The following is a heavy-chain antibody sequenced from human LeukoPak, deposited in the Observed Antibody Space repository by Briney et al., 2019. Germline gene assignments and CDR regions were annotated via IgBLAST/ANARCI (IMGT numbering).Heavy chain of an antibody. Sequence: SVKVSCKSSVFTFTRSYVQGVRQPRGQALEGMGWIVVVSGDTKTTQKFQERGTISRDMCTRTDYMELSRLRYEATAVYYCGADSMPRAVVSYSFDIWGQGTMVTVSS. D-gene: IGHD3-10*01. CDR1: VFTFTRSY. CDR2: IVVVSGDT. V-gene: IGHV1-58*01. J-gene: IGHJ3*02. CDR3: GADSMPRAVVSYSFDI.